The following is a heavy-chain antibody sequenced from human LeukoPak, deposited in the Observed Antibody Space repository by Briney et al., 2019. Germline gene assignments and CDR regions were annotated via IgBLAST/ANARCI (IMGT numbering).Heavy chain of an antibody. CDR2: INPNSGGT. J-gene: IGHJ4*02. Sequence: GASVKVSCKASGYTFTGYYMHWVRQAPGQGLEWMGWINPNSGGTNYAQKFQGRVTMTRDTSISTAYMELSRLRSDDTAVYYCARDSSSSRGYYFDYWGQGTLVTVSS. V-gene: IGHV1-2*02. CDR3: ARDSSSSRGYYFDY. CDR1: GYTFTGYY. D-gene: IGHD6-6*01.